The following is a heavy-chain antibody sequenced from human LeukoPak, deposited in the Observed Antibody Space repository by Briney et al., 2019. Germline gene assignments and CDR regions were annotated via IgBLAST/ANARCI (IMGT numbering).Heavy chain of an antibody. Sequence: SETVSLTCTVSGGSISSDYWSWIRQPPGKGLEWIGYIYYSGSTNYNPSLKSRVTISVDTSKNQFSLRLRSVTAADTAVHYCARLIPYYFEYWNQGILVTVSS. CDR1: GGSISSDY. V-gene: IGHV4-59*01. J-gene: IGHJ4*02. CDR2: IYYSGST. CDR3: ARLIPYYFEY.